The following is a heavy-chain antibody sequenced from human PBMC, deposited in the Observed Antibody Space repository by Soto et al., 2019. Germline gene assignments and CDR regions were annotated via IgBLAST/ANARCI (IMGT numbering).Heavy chain of an antibody. CDR2: IIPIFGTA. Sequence: SVKVSCKASGYTFTSYGISWVRQAPGQGLEWMGGIIPIFGTANYAQKFQGRVTITADESTSTAYMELSSLRSEDTAVYYCARDQGGSPAAMFGMDVWGQGTTVTVSS. J-gene: IGHJ6*02. D-gene: IGHD2-2*01. CDR1: GYTFTSYG. CDR3: ARDQGGSPAAMFGMDV. V-gene: IGHV1-69*13.